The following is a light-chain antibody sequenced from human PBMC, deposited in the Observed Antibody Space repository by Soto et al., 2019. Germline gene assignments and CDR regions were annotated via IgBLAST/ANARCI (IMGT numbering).Light chain of an antibody. CDR1: SIDVGGYNY. CDR3: STYAGSNNFV. J-gene: IGLJ1*01. V-gene: IGLV2-8*01. Sequence: QSVLAQPPSASGSPGQSVTISCTGTSIDVGGYNYVSWYQQYPGKAPKLMIYEVSKRPSGVPDRFSGSKSGNTASLTVSGLQAEDEADYYCSTYAGSNNFVFGTWIKVTFL. CDR2: EVS.